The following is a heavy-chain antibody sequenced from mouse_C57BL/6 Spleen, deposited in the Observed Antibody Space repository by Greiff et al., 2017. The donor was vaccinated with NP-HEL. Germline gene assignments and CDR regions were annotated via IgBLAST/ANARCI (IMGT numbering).Heavy chain of an antibody. Sequence: QVQLQQPGAELVRPGSSVKLSCKASGYTFTSYWMHWVKQRPIQGLEWIGNIYPSDSETHYNQKFKDKATLTVDKSSSTAYMQLSSLTSEDSAVYYCARNHYYGSSSFDYWGQGTTLTVSS. CDR3: ARNHYYGSSSFDY. CDR1: GYTFTSYW. J-gene: IGHJ2*01. D-gene: IGHD1-1*01. V-gene: IGHV1-52*01. CDR2: IYPSDSET.